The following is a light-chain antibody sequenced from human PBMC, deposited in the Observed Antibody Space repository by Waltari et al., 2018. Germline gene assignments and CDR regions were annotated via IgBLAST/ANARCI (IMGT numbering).Light chain of an antibody. J-gene: IGLJ2*01. CDR2: YDD. Sequence: QSALTQPPSVSGAPRPRVTISCSGSGSNIGDSAVTWYQQLPGKSPKLVIYYDDLLPSEVSDRFSGSKSGSSASLAISGLQSEDEAVYFCAAWDITLNALIFGGGTKLTVL. CDR1: GSNIGDSA. V-gene: IGLV1-36*01. CDR3: AAWDITLNALI.